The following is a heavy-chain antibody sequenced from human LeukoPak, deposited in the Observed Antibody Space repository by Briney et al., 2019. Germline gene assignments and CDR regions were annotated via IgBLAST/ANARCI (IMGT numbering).Heavy chain of an antibody. CDR3: ASANSSSWPHEYDY. J-gene: IGHJ4*02. V-gene: IGHV3-53*01. D-gene: IGHD6-13*01. CDR1: GFTVSSNY. Sequence: TGGSLRLSCAASGFTVSSNYMSWVRQAPGKGLEWVSVIYSGGSTYYADSVKGRFTISRDNSKNTLYLQMNSLRAEDTAVYHCASANSSSWPHEYDYWGQGTLVTVSS. CDR2: IYSGGST.